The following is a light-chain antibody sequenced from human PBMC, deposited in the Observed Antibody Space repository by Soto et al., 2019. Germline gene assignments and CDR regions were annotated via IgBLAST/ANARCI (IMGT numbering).Light chain of an antibody. V-gene: IGKV1-5*03. CDR3: QQYDSFSWT. CDR1: QSILSW. Sequence: DIQMNQSPSSLSASVGDRVTIACRASQSILSWLAWYQQKPGKAPKLLIYKASSLESGVPSRFNGSGSGTEFTLTISSLQPDDSATYYCQQYDSFSWTFGQGTKVEVK. J-gene: IGKJ1*01. CDR2: KAS.